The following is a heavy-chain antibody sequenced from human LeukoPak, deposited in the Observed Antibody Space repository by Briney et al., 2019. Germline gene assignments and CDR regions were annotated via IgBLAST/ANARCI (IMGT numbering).Heavy chain of an antibody. CDR2: IKEDGNEE. Sequence: PGRSLRLSCAASGFTFSIYWMSWVRQSPGKGLEWVANIKEDGNEEYYVDSVKGRFTISRDNAKNSLYLQMNSLRAEDTAVYYCAGYGKSKLDYWGQGTLVTVSS. V-gene: IGHV3-7*05. J-gene: IGHJ4*02. D-gene: IGHD1-1*01. CDR1: GFTFSIYW. CDR3: AGYGKSKLDY.